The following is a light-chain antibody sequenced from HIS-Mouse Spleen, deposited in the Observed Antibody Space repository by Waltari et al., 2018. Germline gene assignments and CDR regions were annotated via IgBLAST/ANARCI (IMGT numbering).Light chain of an antibody. CDR3: QQRSNWPPGVT. J-gene: IGKJ3*01. V-gene: IGKV3-11*01. Sequence: EIVLTQPPATLSLSPGERAPLSCRASQRVSTYLAWYQQKPGQAPRLLIYDASNRATGIPARFSGSGSGTDFTLTISSLEPEDFAVYYCQQRSNWPPGVTFGPGTKVDIK. CDR1: QRVSTY. CDR2: DAS.